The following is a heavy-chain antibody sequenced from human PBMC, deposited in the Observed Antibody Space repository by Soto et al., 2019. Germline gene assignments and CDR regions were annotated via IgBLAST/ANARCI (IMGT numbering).Heavy chain of an antibody. V-gene: IGHV4-39*01. D-gene: IGHD3-3*02. CDR3: ARHSLALRKNNWFDP. CDR1: GDSIISSDFY. J-gene: IGHJ5*02. Sequence: SETLSLTCTVSGDSIISSDFYWGWVRQPPGKGLEWIGSIFYLGSSYYNPSLKSRVTMSVDTSKNQFSLRLRSVTAADTALYFCARHSLALRKNNWFDPWGQGITVTVSS. CDR2: IFYLGSS.